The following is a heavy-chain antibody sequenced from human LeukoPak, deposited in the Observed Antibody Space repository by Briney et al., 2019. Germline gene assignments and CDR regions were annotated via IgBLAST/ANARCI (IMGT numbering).Heavy chain of an antibody. CDR3: ANSHVAAGKSSAMDV. V-gene: IGHV1-24*01. CDR1: GYTLTELS. CDR2: FDPEDGET. J-gene: IGHJ6*02. D-gene: IGHD6-13*01. Sequence: GASVKVSCKVSGYTLTELSMHWVRQAPGKGLEWMGGFDPEDGETIYAQKFQGRVTMTEDTSTDTAYMELSSLRAEDTAVYYCANSHVAAGKSSAMDVWGQGTTVTVSS.